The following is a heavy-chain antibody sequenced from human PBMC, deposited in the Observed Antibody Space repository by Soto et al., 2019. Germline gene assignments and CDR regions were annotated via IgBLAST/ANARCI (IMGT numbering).Heavy chain of an antibody. D-gene: IGHD6-19*01. Sequence: GGSLRLSCLVSGLAFNTYSMNWVRQAPGKGLEWVATISATSSHRYFADSLKGRLTISRDNTKNSVFLEMDNLGAEDTAVYFCVSHRNYIVVSGSYFDYWSQGTLVTVSS. CDR3: VSHRNYIVVSGSYFDY. CDR1: GLAFNTYS. CDR2: ISATSSHR. V-gene: IGHV3-21*06. J-gene: IGHJ4*02.